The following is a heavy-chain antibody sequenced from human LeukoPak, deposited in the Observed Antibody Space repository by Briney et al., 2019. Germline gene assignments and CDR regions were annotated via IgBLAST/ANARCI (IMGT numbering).Heavy chain of an antibody. D-gene: IGHD3-9*01. V-gene: IGHV1-8*01. CDR3: ARGLFSYDILTSYYYYSYMDV. CDR1: GYTFTSYV. Sequence: GASVKVSCEASGYTFTSYVISWVRQATGQGLEWMGWMNPNSGSTGYAQKFQGRVTMTRNTSISTTYMELSSLTSEDTAVYYCARGLFSYDILTSYYYYSYMDVWGKGTTVTVSS. CDR2: MNPNSGST. J-gene: IGHJ6*03.